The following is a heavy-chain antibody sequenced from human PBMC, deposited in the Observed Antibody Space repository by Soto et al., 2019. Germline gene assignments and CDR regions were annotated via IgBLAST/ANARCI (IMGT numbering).Heavy chain of an antibody. D-gene: IGHD2-21*01. CDR3: VKAGVRDLIVEVPVYFDI. J-gene: IGHJ4*02. Sequence: EVQLVESGGGLVQPGRSLRLSCAASGFIFENSGMHWVRQAPGKGLEWVSGISWNSGNIGYADSVKGRFSISRDNAMKSLYLQMNSLRPDDTAFYFCVKAGVRDLIVEVPVYFDIWGLGTLVTVSS. CDR2: ISWNSGNI. V-gene: IGHV3-9*01. CDR1: GFIFENSG.